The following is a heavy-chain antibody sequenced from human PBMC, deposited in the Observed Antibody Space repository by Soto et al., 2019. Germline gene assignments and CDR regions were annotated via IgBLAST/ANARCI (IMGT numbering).Heavy chain of an antibody. CDR3: ARDGILSGSYYYGMDV. CDR2: IWYDGRNK. D-gene: IGHD3-3*02. Sequence: QEQLVESGGGVVQPGRSLRLSCITSGFTFSSYGMHWARQAPGKGLEWVAVIWYDGRNKYYADSVKGRFTISRDTSKNTLYLQMNSLRAEDTAVYYCARDGILSGSYYYGMDVWGQGTTVTVSS. V-gene: IGHV3-33*01. CDR1: GFTFSSYG. J-gene: IGHJ6*02.